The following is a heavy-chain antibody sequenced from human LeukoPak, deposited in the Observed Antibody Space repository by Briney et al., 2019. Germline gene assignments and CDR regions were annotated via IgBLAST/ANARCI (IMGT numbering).Heavy chain of an antibody. Sequence: SETLSLTCTVSGGSISRYYWSWIRQPPGKGLEGVRHSHYSGSPKYNPSLQSRVTISVDTSKNQFSLKLNSVPAADTAVYYCARDLGRGRYLGQNWGQGTLVTVSS. CDR3: ARDLGRGRYLGQN. J-gene: IGHJ4*02. D-gene: IGHD1-26*01. V-gene: IGHV4-59*01. CDR1: GGSISRYY. CDR2: SHYSGSP.